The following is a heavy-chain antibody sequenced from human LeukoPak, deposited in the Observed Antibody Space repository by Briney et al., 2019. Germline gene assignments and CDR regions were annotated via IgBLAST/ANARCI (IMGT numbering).Heavy chain of an antibody. CDR1: GFTFSSYS. D-gene: IGHD2/OR15-2a*01. V-gene: IGHV3-48*01. Sequence: GGSLRLSCAASGFTFSSYSMNWVRQAPGKGLEWVSYISSSSGTILYADSVKGRFTISRDNAKNSLYLQMNSLRAEDTAVYYCARGDYFDDSASPVDYWGQGTLVTVSS. J-gene: IGHJ4*02. CDR2: ISSSSGTI. CDR3: ARGDYFDDSASPVDY.